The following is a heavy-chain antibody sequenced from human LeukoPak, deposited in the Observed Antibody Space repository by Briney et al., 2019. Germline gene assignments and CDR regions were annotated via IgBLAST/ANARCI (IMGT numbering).Heavy chain of an antibody. CDR1: GGSLSDYY. D-gene: IGHD2-21*02. J-gene: IGHJ5*02. CDR2: INHSGSA. V-gene: IGHV4-34*01. CDR3: ARNHVVVTAIPVFDWFDT. Sequence: SQSLSPTCAVYGGSLSDYYWNWIRQPPGEGLEWGGEINHSGSANYNTSLKSRVTVSVDTSKNKFSLKLSSVTAADPAVYYCARNHVVVTAIPVFDWFDTWGQGTLVTVSS.